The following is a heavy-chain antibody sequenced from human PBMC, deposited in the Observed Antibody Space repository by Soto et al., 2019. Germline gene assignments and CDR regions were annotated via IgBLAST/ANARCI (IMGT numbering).Heavy chain of an antibody. V-gene: IGHV1-8*01. J-gene: IGHJ3*02. CDR3: GGGGGGSGDAFDI. CDR1: GYTFTSYD. D-gene: IGHD3-16*01. Sequence: QVQLVQSGAEVKKPGASVKVSCKASGYTFTSYDINWVRQATGQGLEWMGWMNPNSGNTGYAQKFKGRVTMPRTTSIGTAYGERGSLRSEDTAVYYGGGGGGGSGDAFDIWGQGTMVTVSS. CDR2: MNPNSGNT.